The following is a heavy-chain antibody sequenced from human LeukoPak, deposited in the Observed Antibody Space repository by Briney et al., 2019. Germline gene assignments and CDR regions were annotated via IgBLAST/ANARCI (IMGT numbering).Heavy chain of an antibody. V-gene: IGHV3-7*01. CDR1: GFTFSSYA. Sequence: GRSLRLSCAASGFTFSSYAMNWVRQAPGKGLEWVANIKQDGSERYYVDSVKGRFTISRDNAKNSLYLQMNSLRAEDTAVYYCVVWSIHYWGQGTLVTVSS. CDR2: IKQDGSER. CDR3: VVWSIHY. J-gene: IGHJ4*02. D-gene: IGHD3-16*01.